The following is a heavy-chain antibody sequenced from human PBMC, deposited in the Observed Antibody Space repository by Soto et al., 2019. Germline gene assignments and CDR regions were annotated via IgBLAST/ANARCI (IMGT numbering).Heavy chain of an antibody. D-gene: IGHD1-26*01. CDR2: INHSGST. J-gene: IGHJ4*02. V-gene: IGHV4-34*01. Sequence: SETLSLTCAVYGGSFSGYYWSWIRQPPGKGLEWIGEINHSGSTNYNPSLKSRVTISVDTSKNQFSLKLSSVTAADTAVYYCARDPAYSGSYYFDYRGQGTLVTVSS. CDR1: GGSFSGYY. CDR3: ARDPAYSGSYYFDY.